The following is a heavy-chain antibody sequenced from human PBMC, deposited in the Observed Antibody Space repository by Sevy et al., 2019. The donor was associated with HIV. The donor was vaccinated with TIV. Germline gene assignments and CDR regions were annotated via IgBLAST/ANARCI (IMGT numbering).Heavy chain of an antibody. CDR1: GFTFSSYA. Sequence: GGSLRLSCVASGFTFSSYAMSWVRQAPGKGLEWFSAISGSGGSTYYADSVKGRFTISRDNSKNTLYLQMNSLRAEDTAVYYCASTRGYSYGPVLYFDYWGQGTLVTVSS. CDR2: ISGSGGST. D-gene: IGHD5-18*01. CDR3: ASTRGYSYGPVLYFDY. V-gene: IGHV3-23*01. J-gene: IGHJ4*02.